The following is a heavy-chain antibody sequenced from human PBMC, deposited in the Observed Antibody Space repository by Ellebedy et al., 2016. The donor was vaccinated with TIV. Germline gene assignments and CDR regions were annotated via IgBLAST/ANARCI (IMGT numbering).Heavy chain of an antibody. CDR3: ARDMKLGIGI. J-gene: IGHJ4*02. CDR1: GGSISSYY. CDR2: IYYSGST. V-gene: IGHV4-59*01. Sequence: GSLRLXXTVSGGSISSYYWSWIRQPPGKGLEWIGYIYYSGSTNYNPSLKSRVTISVDTSKNQFSLKLSSVTAADTAVYYCARDMKLGIGIWGQGTLVTVSS. D-gene: IGHD7-27*01.